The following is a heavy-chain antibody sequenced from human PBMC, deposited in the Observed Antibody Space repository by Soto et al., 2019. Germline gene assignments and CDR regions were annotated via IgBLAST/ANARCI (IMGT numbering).Heavy chain of an antibody. CDR2: IWYDGSNK. CDR1: GFTFSSYG. Sequence: QVQLVESGGGVVQPGRSLRLSCAASGFTFSSYGMHWVRQAPGKGLEWVAVIWYDGSNKYYADSVKGRFTISRDNSKNTLYLQMNSLRAEDTAVYYCARAPYDFWSGYPSHFDYWGQGTLVTVSS. J-gene: IGHJ4*02. CDR3: ARAPYDFWSGYPSHFDY. V-gene: IGHV3-33*01. D-gene: IGHD3-3*01.